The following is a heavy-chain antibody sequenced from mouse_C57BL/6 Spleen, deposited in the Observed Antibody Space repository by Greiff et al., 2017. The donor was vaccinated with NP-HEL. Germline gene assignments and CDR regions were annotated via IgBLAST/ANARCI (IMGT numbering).Heavy chain of an antibody. CDR2: TDPANGNT. CDR3: RISTLNA. V-gene: IGHV14-3*02. CDR1: GYNIKDIY. Sequence: EVQLQQSGAELVKPAASLKLSCTASGYNIKDIYIHWVKQRPEKGLERIRRTDPANGNTKYDPKCQGKATRTADTAANTAYLQLSSLTSEDTAVYYCRISTLNAWGQGTTLTVAS. D-gene: IGHD5-2*01. J-gene: IGHJ2*01.